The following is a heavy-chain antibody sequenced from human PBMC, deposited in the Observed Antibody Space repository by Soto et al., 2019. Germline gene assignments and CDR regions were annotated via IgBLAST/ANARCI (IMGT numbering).Heavy chain of an antibody. J-gene: IGHJ4*02. D-gene: IGHD1-7*01. Sequence: EVQLAESGGGMVQPGGSLRLSCVASGFTFSSYDMHWVRQAPGKGLEYVSSISSNGGTTYYGNSVKGRFTISRDNYKSTLSLQMGSLRAEDMAVYYCVRRVSGNYDYLGQGTLVTVSS. V-gene: IGHV3-64*01. CDR1: GFTFSSYD. CDR3: VRRVSGNYDY. CDR2: ISSNGGTT.